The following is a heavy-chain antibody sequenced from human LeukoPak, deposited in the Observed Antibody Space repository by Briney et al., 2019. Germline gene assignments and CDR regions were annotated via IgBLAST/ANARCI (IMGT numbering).Heavy chain of an antibody. V-gene: IGHV3-30-3*01. CDR1: GFTFSSYA. D-gene: IGHD3-22*01. CDR3: ARDQSITMIVDDY. Sequence: PGGSLRLSCAASGFTFSSYAMHWVRQAPGKGLEWVAVISYDGSNKYYADSVKGRFTISRDNAKNSLYLQMNSLRAEDTAVYYCARDQSITMIVDDYWGQGTLVTVSS. J-gene: IGHJ4*02. CDR2: ISYDGSNK.